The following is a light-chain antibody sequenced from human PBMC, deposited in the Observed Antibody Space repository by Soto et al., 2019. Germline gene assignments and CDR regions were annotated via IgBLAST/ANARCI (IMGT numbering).Light chain of an antibody. CDR3: QQYNNWPYT. CDR1: QSVSSN. CDR2: GAS. J-gene: IGKJ2*01. V-gene: IGKV3-15*01. Sequence: EMVMTQSPATLSVSPGGRATLSCRASQSVSSNLAWYRKKPGQAPGLLIYGASTRANGIPARFTGSGSGTEFTLTISSLQSEDFAVYYCQQYNNWPYTFGQGNKLEIK.